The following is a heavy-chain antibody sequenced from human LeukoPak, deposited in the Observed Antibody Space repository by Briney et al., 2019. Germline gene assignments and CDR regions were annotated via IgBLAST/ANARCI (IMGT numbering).Heavy chain of an antibody. CDR3: ARPNWNDLHFDY. Sequence: SETLSLTCTVSGGSLSSVTYYWSWVRQPAGKGLEWIGHIYTSGSTKYNPSLKSRVTISVDTSKNQFSLRLSSVTAADTAVYYCARPNWNDLHFDYWGQGTLVTVSS. D-gene: IGHD1-1*01. V-gene: IGHV4-61*09. J-gene: IGHJ4*02. CDR1: GGSLSSVTYY. CDR2: IYTSGST.